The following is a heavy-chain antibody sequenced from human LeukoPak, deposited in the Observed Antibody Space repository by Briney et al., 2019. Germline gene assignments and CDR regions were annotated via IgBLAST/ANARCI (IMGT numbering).Heavy chain of an antibody. CDR2: IWYDGSNK. CDR1: GVTFSSYG. J-gene: IGHJ4*02. Sequence: QYWRCQRLLCEAPGVTFSSYGMHWVRQAPGKGLEWVAVIWYDGSNKYYADSVKGRFTISRDNSKNTLYLQMNSLRAEDTAVYYCARDFYYYDSSGYYHRNMADRDHYFDYWGQGTLVTVSS. D-gene: IGHD3-22*01. CDR3: ARDFYYYDSSGYYHRNMADRDHYFDY. V-gene: IGHV3-33*01.